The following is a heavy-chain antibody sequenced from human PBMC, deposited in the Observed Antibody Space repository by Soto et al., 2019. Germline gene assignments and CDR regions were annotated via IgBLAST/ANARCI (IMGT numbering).Heavy chain of an antibody. Sequence: QVQLVQSGAEVKKPGASVKVSCKASGYTFTSYVISWVRQAPGQGLEWMGGISAYNGNTNYAQKLQGRVTMTTDTSTSTASMERMSMRSDDTAVYYCVVAAQPDYFDYCCPGTLVTVSS. D-gene: IGHD2-15*01. V-gene: IGHV1-18*01. CDR2: ISAYNGNT. CDR1: GYTFTSYV. CDR3: VVAAQPDYFDY. J-gene: IGHJ4*02.